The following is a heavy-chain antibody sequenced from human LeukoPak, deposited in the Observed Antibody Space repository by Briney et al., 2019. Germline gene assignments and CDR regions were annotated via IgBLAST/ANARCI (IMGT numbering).Heavy chain of an antibody. CDR2: ISWNSGSI. CDR1: GFTFDDYA. D-gene: IGHD6-19*01. V-gene: IGHV3-9*01. CDR3: AKDLSSGSGGLGAFDI. Sequence: PGGSLRLSCAASGFTFDDYAMHWVRQAPGKGLEWVSGISWNSGSIGYADSVKGRFTISRDNAKNSLYLQMNSLRAEDTALYYCAKDLSSGSGGLGAFDIWGQGTMVTVSS. J-gene: IGHJ3*02.